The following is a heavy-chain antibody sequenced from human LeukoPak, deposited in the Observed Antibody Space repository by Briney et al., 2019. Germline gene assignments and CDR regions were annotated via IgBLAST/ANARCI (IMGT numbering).Heavy chain of an antibody. CDR2: IYYSGNS. CDR3: ARESSSGWSAVDY. V-gene: IGHV4-59*01. J-gene: IGHJ4*02. D-gene: IGHD6-13*01. Sequence: SETLSLTCTVSGGSISGYYWSWIRQPPGKGLEWIGYIYYSGNSNYNPSLKSRVTISADTSKNQFSLNLSSVTAADTAVYYCARESSSGWSAVDYCGQGTLVTVSS. CDR1: GGSISGYY.